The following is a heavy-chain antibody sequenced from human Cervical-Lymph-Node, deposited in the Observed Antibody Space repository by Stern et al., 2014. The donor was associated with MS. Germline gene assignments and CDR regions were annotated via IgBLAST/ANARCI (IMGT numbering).Heavy chain of an antibody. J-gene: IGHJ4*02. Sequence: QVQLVQSGAEVKKPGSSVKVSCKASGGPFINYAISWVRQAPGQGLEWMGGILPIFGRPNYAQKFQGRVTITADESTSTAYMELSSLRSEDTAVYYCARGWSYDILTAYSYWGQGTLVTVSS. CDR2: ILPIFGRP. CDR1: GGPFINYA. D-gene: IGHD3-9*01. CDR3: ARGWSYDILTAYSY. V-gene: IGHV1-69*12.